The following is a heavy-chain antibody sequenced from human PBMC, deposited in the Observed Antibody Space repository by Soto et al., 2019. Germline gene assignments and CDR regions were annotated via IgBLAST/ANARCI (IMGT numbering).Heavy chain of an antibody. V-gene: IGHV1-69*02. CDR1: GGTFRNYP. CDR3: ARGPLVVLNYFES. Sequence: QVQLVQSGTEVKKPGSSVKVSCKASGGTFRNYPINWMRQAPGQGLEWMGSIFPLTDIPDYAQNFQARLTISADKYTSTAYMELSSLTSDDKAMYFCARGPLVVLNYFESWGQGTLVTVSS. CDR2: IFPLTDIP. J-gene: IGHJ4*02.